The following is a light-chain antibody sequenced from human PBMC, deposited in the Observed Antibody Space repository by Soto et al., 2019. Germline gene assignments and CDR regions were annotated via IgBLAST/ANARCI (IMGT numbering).Light chain of an antibody. CDR3: QQGTNWGPFT. J-gene: IGKJ3*01. CDR2: DTS. Sequence: EIALTQSPATLSLSPGERATLSCRASQSVSRSLAWYQQKPGQAPRLLIYDTSNRATGIPARFSGSGSGTDFTLTISSLEREDFAVYYCQQGTNWGPFTFGPGTKVDIK. V-gene: IGKV3-11*01. CDR1: QSVSRS.